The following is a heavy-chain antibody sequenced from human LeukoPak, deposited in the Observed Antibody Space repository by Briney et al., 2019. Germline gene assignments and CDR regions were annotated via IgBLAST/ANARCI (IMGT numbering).Heavy chain of an antibody. D-gene: IGHD6-13*01. V-gene: IGHV3-7*01. CDR1: GFTFTDYW. CDR3: ARDGTAAGLYFDL. J-gene: IGHJ4*01. CDR2: IRQDGGEK. Sequence: GGSLRLSCAVSGFTFTDYWMNWVSQAPGKGLEWVASIRQDGGEKSYVDSVKGRFTISRDNTKSSLYLQINSLRAEDTAVYYCARDGTAAGLYFDLWGQGTLVTVSS.